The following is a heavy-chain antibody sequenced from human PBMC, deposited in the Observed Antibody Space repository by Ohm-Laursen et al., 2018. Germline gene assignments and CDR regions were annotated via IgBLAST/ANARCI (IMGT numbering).Heavy chain of an antibody. Sequence: GSLRLSCSASGFTFSTYSMNWVRQAPGKGLEWVSSISSSSSYIYYADSVTGRFTISRDNAKDSLDLQMTSLRVEDTALYYCASAHQYCSATTCNGGSDFWGQGTLVTVSS. V-gene: IGHV3-21*01. J-gene: IGHJ4*02. CDR3: ASAHQYCSATTCNGGSDF. CDR1: GFTFSTYS. D-gene: IGHD2-15*01. CDR2: ISSSSSYI.